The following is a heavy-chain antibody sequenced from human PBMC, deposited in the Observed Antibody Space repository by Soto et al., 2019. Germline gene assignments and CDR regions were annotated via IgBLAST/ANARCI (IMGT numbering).Heavy chain of an antibody. Sequence: ASVKVSCKASGGTFSSYAISWVRQAPGQGLEWMGGIIPIFGTANYAQKFQGRVTITADESTSTAYMELSSLRSEDTAVYYCARRSLVGATPGYFDYWGQGTLVTVSS. V-gene: IGHV1-69*13. CDR2: IIPIFGTA. CDR3: ARRSLVGATPGYFDY. D-gene: IGHD1-26*01. J-gene: IGHJ4*02. CDR1: GGTFSSYA.